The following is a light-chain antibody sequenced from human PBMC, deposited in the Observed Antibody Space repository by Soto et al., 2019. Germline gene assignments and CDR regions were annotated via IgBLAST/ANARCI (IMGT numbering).Light chain of an antibody. CDR1: QSISSW. CDR3: QQYNSWWT. CDR2: KAS. Sequence: DIQMTQSPCTLSASVGDRVTITCRASQSISSWLAWYQQKPGKAPKLLIDKASSLESGVPSRFSGSGSGTEFTLTISSLQPDDFATYYCQQYNSWWTFGQGTKLEIK. J-gene: IGKJ2*02. V-gene: IGKV1-5*03.